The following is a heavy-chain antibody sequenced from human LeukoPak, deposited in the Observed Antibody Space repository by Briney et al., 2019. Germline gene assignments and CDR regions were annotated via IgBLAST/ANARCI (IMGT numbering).Heavy chain of an antibody. V-gene: IGHV3-23*01. D-gene: IGHD5-18*01. CDR2: ISGSGGST. J-gene: IGHJ4*02. CDR3: AKVVYSYGWAQREFDY. CDR1: GFTFSSYA. Sequence: GGSLRLSCAASGFTFSSYAMSWVRQAPGKGLEWVSAISGSGGSTYYADSVKGRFTISRDNSKNTLYPQMNSLRAEDTAVYYCAKVVYSYGWAQREFDYWGQGTLVTVSS.